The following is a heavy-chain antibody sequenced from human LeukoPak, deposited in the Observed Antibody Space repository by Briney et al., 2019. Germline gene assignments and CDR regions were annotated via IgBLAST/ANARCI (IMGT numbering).Heavy chain of an antibody. J-gene: IGHJ6*02. CDR2: IIPIFGTA. V-gene: IGHV1-69*13. CDR3: ATHYDFWSGYYPKDYYYGMDV. D-gene: IGHD3-3*01. CDR1: GGTFSRYA. Sequence: GASVKVSCKASGGTFSRYAISWVRQAPGQGLEWMGGIIPIFGTANYAQKFQGRVTITADESTSTAYMELSSLRSEDTAVYYCATHYDFWSGYYPKDYYYGMDVWGQGTTVTVSS.